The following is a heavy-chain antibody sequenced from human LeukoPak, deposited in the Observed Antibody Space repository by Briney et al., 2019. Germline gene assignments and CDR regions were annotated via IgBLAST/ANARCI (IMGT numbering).Heavy chain of an antibody. CDR3: ARVYDFDDYYYGMDV. Sequence: ASVKVSCKASGYTFTGYYMHWVRQAPGQGLEWMGWINPNSGGTNYAQKFQGRVTMTRDTSISTAYMELSRLRSDDTAVYHCARVYDFDDYYYGMDVWGQGTTVTVSS. CDR1: GYTFTGYY. D-gene: IGHD3-3*01. CDR2: INPNSGGT. J-gene: IGHJ6*02. V-gene: IGHV1-2*02.